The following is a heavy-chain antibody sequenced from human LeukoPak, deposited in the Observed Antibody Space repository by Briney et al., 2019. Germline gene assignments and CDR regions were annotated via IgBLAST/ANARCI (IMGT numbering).Heavy chain of an antibody. V-gene: IGHV1-46*01. CDR3: AREVYAIFGVVITPRGGDLGY. CDR1: GYTFTSYY. Sequence: ASVKVSCKASGYTFTSYYMHWVRQAPGQGLEWMGIINPSGGSTSYAQKFQGRVTMTRDTSTSTVYMELSSLRSEDTAVYYCAREVYAIFGVVITPRGGDLGYWGQGTLVTVTS. J-gene: IGHJ4*02. CDR2: INPSGGST. D-gene: IGHD3-3*01.